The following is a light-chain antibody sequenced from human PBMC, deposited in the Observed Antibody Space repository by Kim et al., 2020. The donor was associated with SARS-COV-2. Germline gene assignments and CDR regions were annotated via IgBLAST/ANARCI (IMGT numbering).Light chain of an antibody. J-gene: IGKJ2*02. CDR2: DAS. V-gene: IGKV1-33*01. CDR3: QQFRT. Sequence: PSALSASVGDRVTITCQASQDITNYLNWYQQKPGEAPKLLICDASNLETGVPSRCSGSGSGTDFTFTISSLQPEDIATYYCQQFRTFGQGTKLEI. CDR1: QDITNY.